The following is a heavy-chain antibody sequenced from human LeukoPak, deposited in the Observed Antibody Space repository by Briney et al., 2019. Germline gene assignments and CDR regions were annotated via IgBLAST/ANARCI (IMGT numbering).Heavy chain of an antibody. CDR3: ARGRSTMILVVKYYFDY. CDR1: GGSFSGYY. CDR2: INHSGST. D-gene: IGHD3-22*01. J-gene: IGHJ4*02. Sequence: SETLSLTCAVYGGSFSGYYWSWIRQPPGKGLEWIGEINHSGSTNYNPSLKSRVTISVDTSKNQISLKLSSVTAADTAVYYCARGRSTMILVVKYYFDYWGQGTLVTVSS. V-gene: IGHV4-34*01.